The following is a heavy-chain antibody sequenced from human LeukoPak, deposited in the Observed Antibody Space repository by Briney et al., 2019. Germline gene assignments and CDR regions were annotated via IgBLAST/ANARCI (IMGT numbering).Heavy chain of an antibody. Sequence: SETLALTCGVSGGSLSFYYWSWIRQSPGKGLEWIAEISQNGDSNYNMSLKSRVTISLDKSKNQFSLKLYSVTAADTAVYYCATRKLGNDYWGQGTLVTVSS. V-gene: IGHV4-34*01. CDR3: ATRKLGNDY. J-gene: IGHJ4*02. CDR2: ISQNGDS. D-gene: IGHD7-27*01. CDR1: GGSLSFYY.